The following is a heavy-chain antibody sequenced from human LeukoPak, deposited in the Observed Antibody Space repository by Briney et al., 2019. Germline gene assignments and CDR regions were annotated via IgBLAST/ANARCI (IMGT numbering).Heavy chain of an antibody. J-gene: IGHJ4*02. CDR1: EFTFNNHD. Sequence: PGGSLRLSCAASEFTFNNHDMHWVRQAPGKGLEWVAVIWYDGSNKYYADSVKGRLTISRDNSKNTLYLQMNSLRAEDTAVYYCAREVAVAGFDYWGQGTLVTVSS. CDR2: IWYDGSNK. V-gene: IGHV3-33*08. CDR3: AREVAVAGFDY. D-gene: IGHD6-19*01.